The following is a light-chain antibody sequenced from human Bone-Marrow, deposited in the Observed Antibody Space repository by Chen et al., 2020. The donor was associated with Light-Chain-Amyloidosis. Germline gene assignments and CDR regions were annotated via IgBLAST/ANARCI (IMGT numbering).Light chain of an antibody. CDR2: KAS. CDR3: QQYNTYPWT. J-gene: IGKJ1*01. CDR1: QSIGTW. Sequence: DIQMTQSPSTLSASVRDRVTLTCRASQSIGTWLAWYQQIPGKAPKLLIYKASSLESGVPSRFSGSGSGTEFTLSISSLQPDDFATYYCQQYNTYPWTFGQGTKVDNK. V-gene: IGKV1-5*03.